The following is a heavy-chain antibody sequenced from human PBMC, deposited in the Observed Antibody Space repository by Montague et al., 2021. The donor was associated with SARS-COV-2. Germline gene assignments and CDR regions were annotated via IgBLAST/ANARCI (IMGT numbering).Heavy chain of an antibody. V-gene: IGHV4-34*01. Sequence: SETLSLTCAVYGGSFSNYYWSWIRQPPGKGLEWIGDSNHRGSTNYNPSLKSRVTISVDTSKSQFSLKLSSVTAADTAVYYCARGFDYWGQGTLVTVSS. CDR3: ARGFDY. CDR1: GGSFSNYY. CDR2: SNHRGST. J-gene: IGHJ4*02.